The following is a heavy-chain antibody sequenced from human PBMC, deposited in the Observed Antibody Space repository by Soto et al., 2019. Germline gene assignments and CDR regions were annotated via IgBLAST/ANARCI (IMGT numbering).Heavy chain of an antibody. Sequence: QVQLVQSGAEVKKPGASVKVSFKASGYTFTSYDINWVRQARGQGREWIGWMNPNSGNTGYAQKFKGRVTMTRNTSISTAYMELSSLRSEDTAVYYCARGGKRYYSDSSGYYYRWFDPWGQGTLVTVSS. J-gene: IGHJ5*02. CDR1: GYTFTSYD. D-gene: IGHD3-22*01. CDR2: MNPNSGNT. CDR3: ARGGKRYYSDSSGYYYRWFDP. V-gene: IGHV1-8*01.